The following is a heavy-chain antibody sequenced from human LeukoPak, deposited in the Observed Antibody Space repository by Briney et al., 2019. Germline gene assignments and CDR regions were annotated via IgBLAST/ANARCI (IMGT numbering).Heavy chain of an antibody. CDR3: AGEASVRGAELGAFDI. V-gene: IGHV1-69*13. Sequence: ASVKVSCKASGGTFSSYAISWVRQAPGQGLEWMGGIIPIFGTANYAQKFHGRVTITADESTSTAYMELSSLRSEDTAVYYCAGEASVRGAELGAFDIWGQGTMVTVSS. CDR1: GGTFSSYA. D-gene: IGHD3-10*01. J-gene: IGHJ3*02. CDR2: IIPIFGTA.